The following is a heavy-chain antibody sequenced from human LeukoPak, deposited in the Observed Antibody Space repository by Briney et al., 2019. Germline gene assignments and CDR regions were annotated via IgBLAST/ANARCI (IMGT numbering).Heavy chain of an antibody. V-gene: IGHV4-39*01. CDR3: VPEPFVLVSEKKAGANSKAFDI. CDR2: IYYSGST. Sequence: PSETLSLTCTVSGGSISSSSYYWGWIRQPPGKGLEWIGSIYYSGSTYYNPSLKSRVTISVDTSKNQFSLKLSSVTAADTAVYYCVPEPFVLVSEKKAGANSKAFDIWGQGTMVTVSS. D-gene: IGHD6-25*01. J-gene: IGHJ3*02. CDR1: GGSISSSSYY.